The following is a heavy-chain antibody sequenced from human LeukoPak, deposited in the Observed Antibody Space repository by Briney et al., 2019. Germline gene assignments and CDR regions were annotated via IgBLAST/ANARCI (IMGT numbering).Heavy chain of an antibody. Sequence: SGGSLRLSCAASGFTFSSYGMRWVRQAPGKGLEWVAVIWYGGSNKYYADSVKGRFTISRDNSKNTLYLQMSSLKPEDTAVYYCVKHARGFSFGTYYFDYWGQGTLVTVSS. CDR3: VKHARGFSFGTYYFDY. CDR1: GFTFSSYG. D-gene: IGHD5-18*01. V-gene: IGHV3-30*02. J-gene: IGHJ4*02. CDR2: IWYGGSNK.